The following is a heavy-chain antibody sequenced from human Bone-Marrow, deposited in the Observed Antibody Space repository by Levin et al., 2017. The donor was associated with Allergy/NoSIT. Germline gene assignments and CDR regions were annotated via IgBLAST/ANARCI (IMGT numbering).Heavy chain of an antibody. V-gene: IGHV3-33*06. J-gene: IGHJ4*02. CDR1: GFTFSSYG. D-gene: IGHD2-2*01. Sequence: SCAVSGFTFSSYGMHWVRQAPGKGLEWVAVIWADGKNKFYADSVKGRFTISKDSSRNTLYLQMNGLRAEDTAVYFCAKEPAPDSLGDYWGQGTLVTVSS. CDR3: AKEPAPDSLGDY. CDR2: IWADGKNK.